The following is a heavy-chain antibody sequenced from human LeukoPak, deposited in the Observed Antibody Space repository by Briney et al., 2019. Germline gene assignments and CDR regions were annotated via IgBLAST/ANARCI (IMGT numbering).Heavy chain of an antibody. J-gene: IGHJ5*02. CDR3: ARALTPIRDRLDP. CDR1: GYTFTGYY. CDR2: INPNSGGT. D-gene: IGHD3-9*01. Sequence: ASVKVSCKASGYTFTGYYMHWVRQAPGQGLEWMGWINPNSGGTNYAQKFQGRVTMTRDTSISTAYMELSRLRSDDTAVYYCARALTPIRDRLDPWGQGTLVTVSS. V-gene: IGHV1-2*02.